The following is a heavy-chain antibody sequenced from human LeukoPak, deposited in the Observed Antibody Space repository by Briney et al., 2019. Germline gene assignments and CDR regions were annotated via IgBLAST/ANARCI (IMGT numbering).Heavy chain of an antibody. CDR3: ARSVGYSYGRDAFDI. V-gene: IGHV3-7*03. J-gene: IGHJ3*02. D-gene: IGHD5-18*01. CDR1: GFTFSSSW. Sequence: GGSLRLSCAASGFTFSSSWMSWVRQAPGKGLEWVTNIKPDGSEKYYVDSVKGRFTISRDNAKNSLYLQMDSLRAEDTAVYYCARSVGYSYGRDAFDIWGQGTMVTVSS. CDR2: IKPDGSEK.